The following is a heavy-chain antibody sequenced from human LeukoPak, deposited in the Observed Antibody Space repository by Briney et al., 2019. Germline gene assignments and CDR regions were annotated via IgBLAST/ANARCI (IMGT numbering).Heavy chain of an antibody. CDR1: GYTFSSYA. J-gene: IGHJ4*02. Sequence: ASVKVSCKASGYTFSSYAMNWVRQAPGQGLEWMGWINTNTGNPTYAQGFTGRFVFSLDTSVSTAYLQINSLKTEDTAVYYCASRDGSFDSWGQGTLVTVSS. D-gene: IGHD5-24*01. V-gene: IGHV7-4-1*02. CDR2: INTNTGNP. CDR3: ASRDGSFDS.